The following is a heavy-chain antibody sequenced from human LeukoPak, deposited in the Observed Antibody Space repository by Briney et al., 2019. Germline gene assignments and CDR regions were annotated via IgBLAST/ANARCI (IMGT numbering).Heavy chain of an antibody. CDR3: ARHGGRFLEWLVQPGNYYMDV. J-gene: IGHJ6*03. Sequence: PSETLSLTCTVSGGSINSSSDYWGWIRQPPGKGLEWIGSIYYSGSTYYNPSLKSRVTISVDTSKNQFSLKLSSVTAADTAVYYCARHGGRFLEWLVQPGNYYMDVWGKGTTVTVSS. CDR1: GGSINSSSDY. D-gene: IGHD3-3*01. V-gene: IGHV4-39*01. CDR2: IYYSGST.